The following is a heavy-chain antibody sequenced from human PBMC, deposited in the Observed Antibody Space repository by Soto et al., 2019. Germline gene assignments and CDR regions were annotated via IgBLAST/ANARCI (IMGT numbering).Heavy chain of an antibody. CDR1: GASFSGYS. CDR3: ARVGANPSDY. CDR2: IEHSGST. V-gene: IGHV4-34*01. Sequence: SETLSLTCAVHGASFSGYSCSWIRQPPGKGLEWIGDIEHSGSTNYNSSLRSRVTISLDTSKNHFSLKLNSVTAADTAVYYCARVGANPSDYWGQGTLVTVSS. J-gene: IGHJ4*02. D-gene: IGHD1-26*01.